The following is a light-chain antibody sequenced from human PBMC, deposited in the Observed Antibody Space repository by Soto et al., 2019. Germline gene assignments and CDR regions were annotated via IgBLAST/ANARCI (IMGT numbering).Light chain of an antibody. V-gene: IGLV1-44*01. CDR3: AAWDDSLYGL. CDR2: NND. Sequence: QAVVTQAPSASGTPGQRVTISCSGSSSNIGKNSVNWYQQLPGTAPKLLIYNNDHRPSGVPDRFSGSKSGTSASLAISGLQSEDEANYYCAAWDDSLYGLFGGGTKVTVL. CDR1: SSNIGKNS. J-gene: IGLJ2*01.